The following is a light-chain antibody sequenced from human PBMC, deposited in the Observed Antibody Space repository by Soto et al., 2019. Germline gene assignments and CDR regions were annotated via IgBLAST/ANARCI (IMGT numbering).Light chain of an antibody. Sequence: EIVMKQSPATLSVSKGERATLSCRASQSVSSNLAWYQQKPGQAPRLLIYGASTRATGIPARFSGSGSGTEFTLTISILQSEDFAVYYCQQYNSWWTFGQRTKVDIK. J-gene: IGKJ1*01. V-gene: IGKV3-15*01. CDR2: GAS. CDR1: QSVSSN. CDR3: QQYNSWWT.